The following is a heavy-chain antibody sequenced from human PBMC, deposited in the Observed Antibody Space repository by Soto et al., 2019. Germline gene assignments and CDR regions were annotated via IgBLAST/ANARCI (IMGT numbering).Heavy chain of an antibody. CDR1: GFTFSILA. D-gene: IGHD6-19*01. CDR3: AKDASRTSGWYYFDY. CDR2: IDYTGGTT. Sequence: EVQLLESGGGLVRPGGSLRLSCAASGFTFSILAMGWVRQAPGKGLEWVSVIDYTGGTTYYTDSVKGRFIISRDNSKKMLYLQMNSLRAEDTAVYYCAKDASRTSGWYYFDYWGQGALVTVSS. V-gene: IGHV3-23*01. J-gene: IGHJ4*02.